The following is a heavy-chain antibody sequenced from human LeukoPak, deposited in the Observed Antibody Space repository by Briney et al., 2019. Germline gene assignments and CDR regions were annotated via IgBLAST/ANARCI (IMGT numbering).Heavy chain of an antibody. CDR3: ARGQREWELPPLDY. V-gene: IGHV4-59*12. CDR2: IYKSGST. Sequence: SETLSLTCSVSGGSISTYYWSWIRQPPGKGLEWIGYIYKSGSTNYNPSLKSRVTISVDTSKNQFSLKLSSVTAADTAVYYCARGQREWELPPLDYWGQGTLVTVSS. J-gene: IGHJ4*02. CDR1: GGSISTYY. D-gene: IGHD1-26*01.